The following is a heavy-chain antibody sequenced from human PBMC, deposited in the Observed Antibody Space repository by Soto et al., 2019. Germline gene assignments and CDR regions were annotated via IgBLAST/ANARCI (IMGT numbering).Heavy chain of an antibody. V-gene: IGHV4-30-2*01. Sequence: SETLSLTCAVSGGSISSGGYSWSWIRHPPGKGLEWIGYIYHSGSTYYNPSLKSRVTISVDRSKNQFSLKLSSVTAADTAVYYCARTPTPRGQRTLLTVS. D-gene: IGHD1-26*01. CDR3: ARTPTP. J-gene: IGHJ5*02. CDR1: GGSISSGGYS. CDR2: IYHSGST.